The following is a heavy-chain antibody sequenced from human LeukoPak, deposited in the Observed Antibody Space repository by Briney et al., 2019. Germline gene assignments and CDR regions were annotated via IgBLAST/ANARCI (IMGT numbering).Heavy chain of an antibody. V-gene: IGHV4-39*01. D-gene: IGHD4-11*01. CDR2: IYYSGST. CDR3: ARHLQYYFDY. J-gene: IGHJ4*02. Sequence: SETLSLTCTVSGGSISSSSYYWGWIRQPPGKGLEWIGSIYYSGSTYYNPSLKSRVTISVDTSKNQFSLKLGSVTAADTAVYYCARHLQYYFDYWGQGTLVTVSS. CDR1: GGSISSSSYY.